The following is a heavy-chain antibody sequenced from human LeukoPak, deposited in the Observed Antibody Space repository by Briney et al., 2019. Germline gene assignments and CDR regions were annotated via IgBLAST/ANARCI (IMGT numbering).Heavy chain of an antibody. D-gene: IGHD1-26*01. CDR2: MSTSGTSV. Sequence: GGSLRLSCAASGITFSNFYMSWIRKAPGKGLGWVSSMSTSGTSVYYAASLTGRFSISRDNAKKSLYSLMNSLSAEDTAVYYRATTSGRYRDALDIWGQGTMVTVSS. CDR1: GITFSNFY. J-gene: IGHJ3*02. V-gene: IGHV3-11*01. CDR3: ATTSGRYRDALDI.